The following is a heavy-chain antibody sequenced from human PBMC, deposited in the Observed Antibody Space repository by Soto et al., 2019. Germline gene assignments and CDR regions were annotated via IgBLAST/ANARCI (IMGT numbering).Heavy chain of an antibody. CDR1: GFTFDDYA. D-gene: IGHD1-26*01. V-gene: IGHV3-9*01. CDR2: ISWNSGSI. J-gene: IGHJ4*02. Sequence: VQLVESGGGLVQPGRSLRLSCAASGFTFDDYAMHWVRQAPGKGLEWVSGISWNSGSIGYADSVKGRFTISRDNAKNSLYLQMNSLRAEDTALYYCAKDLGWELLGFDYWGQGTLVTVSS. CDR3: AKDLGWELLGFDY.